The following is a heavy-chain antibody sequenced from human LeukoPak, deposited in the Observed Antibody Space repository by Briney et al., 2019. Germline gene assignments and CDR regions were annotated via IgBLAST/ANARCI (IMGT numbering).Heavy chain of an antibody. CDR2: INPNSGGT. CDR1: GYTFTGYY. J-gene: IGHJ6*03. Sequence: ASVKVSCKASGYTFTGYYMHWVRQAPGQGLEWMGWINPNSGGTNYAQKFQGRVTMTRDTSISTAYMELSRLRSDDTAVYYCARDDRVGAILGYMDVWGKGTTVTVSS. D-gene: IGHD1-26*01. V-gene: IGHV1-2*02. CDR3: ARDDRVGAILGYMDV.